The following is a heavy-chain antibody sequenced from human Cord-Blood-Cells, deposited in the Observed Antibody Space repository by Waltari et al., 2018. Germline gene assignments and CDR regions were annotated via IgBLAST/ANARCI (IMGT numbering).Heavy chain of an antibody. J-gene: IGHJ4*02. D-gene: IGHD3-22*01. V-gene: IGHV3-7*01. CDR2: IKQDGREK. CDR1: GFTFSSYW. Sequence: EVQLVESGGGLVQPGGSLRLSCAASGFTFSSYWMSWVRQAPGKGREWVANIKQDGREKYYVDAVKGRFTISRDNAKNSLYLQMNSLRAEDTAVYYCARDQRVVITKYYFDYWGQGTLVTVSS. CDR3: ARDQRVVITKYYFDY.